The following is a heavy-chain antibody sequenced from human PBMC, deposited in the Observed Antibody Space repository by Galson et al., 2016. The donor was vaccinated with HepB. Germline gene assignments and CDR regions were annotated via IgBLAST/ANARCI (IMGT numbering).Heavy chain of an antibody. CDR3: AREDIGGFAP. Sequence: SLRLSCAASGFTFSSYWMSWIRQAPGKRLEWVANVKQDGSEKDYVDSVKGRFTISRDNAKNSLYLQMNSLRAEDTAVYYCAREDIGGFAPWGQGTLVIVSS. J-gene: IGHJ5*02. CDR2: VKQDGSEK. V-gene: IGHV3-7*01. D-gene: IGHD3-16*01. CDR1: GFTFSSYW.